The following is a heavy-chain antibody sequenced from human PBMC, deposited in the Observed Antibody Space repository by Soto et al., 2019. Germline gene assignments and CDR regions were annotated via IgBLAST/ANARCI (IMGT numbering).Heavy chain of an antibody. Sequence: QVQLQQWGAGLLKPSETLSLTCAVYDGSSNNYYWSWIRQPPGKGLEWIGEINHSGSTNYNASLKSRVTISEDTSKKQFSLELRFVTAADTAVYYGARGGLIRGVLYYWGQGTLVTVSS. CDR1: DGSSNNYY. V-gene: IGHV4-34*01. CDR2: INHSGST. D-gene: IGHD3-10*01. J-gene: IGHJ4*02. CDR3: ARGGLIRGVLYY.